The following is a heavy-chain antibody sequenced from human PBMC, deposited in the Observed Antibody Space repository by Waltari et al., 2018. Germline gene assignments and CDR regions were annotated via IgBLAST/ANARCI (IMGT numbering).Heavy chain of an antibody. J-gene: IGHJ4*02. CDR2: ITVGDDT. Sequence: EVQLLESGGDLVQPGGSRRISCAASGMTFTNYAINLVRLAPGTGLEWVSAITVGDDTYYTDSVKGRFTISRDTSKDTVHLQMNGLRADDTAVYYCATPFYNWDDPLHSWGQGTLVTVSS. CDR1: GMTFTNYA. D-gene: IGHD1-20*01. V-gene: IGHV3-23*01. CDR3: ATPFYNWDDPLHS.